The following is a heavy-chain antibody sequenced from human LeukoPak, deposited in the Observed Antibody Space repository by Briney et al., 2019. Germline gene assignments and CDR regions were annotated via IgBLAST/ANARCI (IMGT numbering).Heavy chain of an antibody. Sequence: SETLSLTCTVSGGSISSGGYYWSWIRQPPGKGLEWIGYIYHSGSTYYNPSLKSRVTISVDRSKNQFSLKLSSVTAEDTAVYYCATVRESRDILTAYYFDYWGQGTLVTVSS. CDR3: ATVRESRDILTAYYFDY. V-gene: IGHV4-30-2*01. CDR2: IYHSGST. J-gene: IGHJ4*02. CDR1: GGSISSGGYY. D-gene: IGHD3-9*01.